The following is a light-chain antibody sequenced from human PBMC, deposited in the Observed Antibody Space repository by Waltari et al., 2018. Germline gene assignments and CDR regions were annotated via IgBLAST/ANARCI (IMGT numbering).Light chain of an antibody. Sequence: QSALTQPASVSGSPGQSITISCTGTSSDVGNSYNYVSWYQQYPGKAPKLMIYEVTNRPSGVSNRFSGSKSGNTASLTISGLEAEDEADYYCGSYRGGITPVVFGGGTKLTVL. V-gene: IGLV2-14*01. CDR3: GSYRGGITPVV. CDR1: SSDVGNSYNY. J-gene: IGLJ2*01. CDR2: EVT.